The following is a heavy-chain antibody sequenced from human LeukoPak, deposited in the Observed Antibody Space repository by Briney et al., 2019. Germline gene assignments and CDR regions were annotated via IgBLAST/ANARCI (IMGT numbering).Heavy chain of an antibody. CDR1: GFTFSSYW. Sequence: PGGSLRLSCAASGFTFSSYWMSWARLAPGKGLEWVANINQVGSGKYYVDSVKGRFTISRDNAKNSLYLQMSSLRAEDTAVHYCATSTFVRGGSGYWGQGTLVTVSS. V-gene: IGHV3-7*03. D-gene: IGHD3-10*01. CDR2: INQVGSGK. J-gene: IGHJ4*02. CDR3: ATSTFVRGGSGY.